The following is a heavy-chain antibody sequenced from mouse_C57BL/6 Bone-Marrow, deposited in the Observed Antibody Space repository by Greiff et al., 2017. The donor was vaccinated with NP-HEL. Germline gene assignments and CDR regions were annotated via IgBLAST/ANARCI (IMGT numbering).Heavy chain of an antibody. D-gene: IGHD1-1*01. J-gene: IGHJ2*01. Sequence: EVQLLESGGDLVKPGASLKLSCAASGFTFSSYGMSWVRQTPDKRLEWVATISSGGSYTYYPDSVKGRFTISRDNAKNTLYLQMSSLKSEDTAMYYCARPTTVVAFDDWGQGTTLTVSS. V-gene: IGHV5-6*01. CDR3: ARPTTVVAFDD. CDR2: ISSGGSYT. CDR1: GFTFSSYG.